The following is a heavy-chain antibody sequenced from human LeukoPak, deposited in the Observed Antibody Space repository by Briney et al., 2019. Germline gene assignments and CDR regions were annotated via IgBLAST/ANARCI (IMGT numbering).Heavy chain of an antibody. CDR3: ARGRYDSSGSYSLFDY. J-gene: IGHJ4*02. D-gene: IGHD3-22*01. V-gene: IGHV3-48*03. CDR2: ISSSGSTK. CDR1: GFSFSSYE. Sequence: GGSLRLSCAASGFSFSSYEMNWVRQAPGKGLEWVSYISSSGSTKYYADSVKGRFTISRDNAKNSLYLQMNSLRAEDTAVYYCARGRYDSSGSYSLFDYWGQGTLVTVSS.